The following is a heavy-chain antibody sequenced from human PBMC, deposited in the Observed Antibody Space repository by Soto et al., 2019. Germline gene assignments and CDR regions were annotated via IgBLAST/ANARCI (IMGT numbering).Heavy chain of an antibody. Sequence: SVKVSCKASGGTFSSYAISWVRQAPGQGLEWMGGLIPIFGTANYAQKFRGRVTITADESTSTAYMELSSLRSEDTAVYYCARDLVVGYSYDLFDYWGQGTLVTVSS. CDR1: GGTFSSYA. CDR3: ARDLVVGYSYDLFDY. D-gene: IGHD5-18*01. V-gene: IGHV1-69*13. CDR2: LIPIFGTA. J-gene: IGHJ4*02.